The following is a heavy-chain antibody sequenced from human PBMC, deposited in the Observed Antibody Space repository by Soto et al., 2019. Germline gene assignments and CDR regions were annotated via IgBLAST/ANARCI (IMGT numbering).Heavy chain of an antibody. CDR3: ARGLATLPVFAFDI. J-gene: IGHJ3*02. CDR1: GISLSTSGVG. CDR2: VYWNDDK. V-gene: IGHV2-5*01. D-gene: IGHD1-1*01. Sequence: SGPTLVNPTQTLTLTCTLSGISLSTSGVGLVWIRQTPGKALEWLALVYWNDDKHYSPSLKNRLTITKDTSKNQAILTMTNMDPVDTATYYCARGLATLPVFAFDIWGQGTVVTVSS.